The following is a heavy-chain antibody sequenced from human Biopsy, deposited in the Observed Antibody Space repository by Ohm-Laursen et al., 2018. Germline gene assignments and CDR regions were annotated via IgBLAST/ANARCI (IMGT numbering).Heavy chain of an antibody. V-gene: IGHV4-59*08. Sequence: GTLSLTCTVSGGSISGSSWSWIRQAPGRGLEWVGYISYSGSTSNNPSLKSRITISVDTSKNQISLKVTSVTAADTAVYYCAKHVSGWTGDDALHIWGQGTMVTVSS. D-gene: IGHD6-19*01. CDR1: GGSISGSS. CDR2: ISYSGST. CDR3: AKHVSGWTGDDALHI. J-gene: IGHJ3*02.